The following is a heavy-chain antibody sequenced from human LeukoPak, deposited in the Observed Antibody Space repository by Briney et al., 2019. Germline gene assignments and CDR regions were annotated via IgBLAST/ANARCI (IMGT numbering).Heavy chain of an antibody. J-gene: IGHJ4*02. D-gene: IGHD6-19*01. CDR3: ARVCYSIGCD. CDR1: GVTVSSNY. Sequence: GGSLRLSCAASGVTVSSNYMSSVRQAPGKGLEWVSIIYSGGSTYYADSVQGRFTISRDNSKNKLYLQMNSLRAEDTAVYYCARVCYSIGCDWGQGTLVTVSS. V-gene: IGHV3-53*01. CDR2: IYSGGST.